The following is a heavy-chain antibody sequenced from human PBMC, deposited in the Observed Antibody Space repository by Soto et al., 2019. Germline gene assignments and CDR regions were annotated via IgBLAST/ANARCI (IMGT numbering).Heavy chain of an antibody. Sequence: SETLSLTCTVSGGSISSGGYYWSWIRQHPGKGLEWIGYIYYSGSTYYNPSLKSRVTISVDTSKNQFSLKLSSVTAADTAVYYCARGRAARRGLHDAFDIWGQGTMVTVSS. CDR1: GGSISSGGYY. D-gene: IGHD6-6*01. J-gene: IGHJ3*02. CDR3: ARGRAARRGLHDAFDI. CDR2: IYYSGST. V-gene: IGHV4-31*03.